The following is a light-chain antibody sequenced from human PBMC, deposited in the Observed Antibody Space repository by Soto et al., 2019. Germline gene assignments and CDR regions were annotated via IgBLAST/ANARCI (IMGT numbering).Light chain of an antibody. CDR2: GAA. CDR1: ERIYSAY. CDR3: QQYNNWPGT. Sequence: EVVLTQSPGTLSLSRGERATLSCRSSERIYSAYLGWYQQKPGQAPRLLIYGAATRAAGIPARFSGRGSGTEFTLTISSLQSEDFGVYYCQQYNNWPGTFGQGTKVDIK. V-gene: IGKV3-15*01. J-gene: IGKJ1*01.